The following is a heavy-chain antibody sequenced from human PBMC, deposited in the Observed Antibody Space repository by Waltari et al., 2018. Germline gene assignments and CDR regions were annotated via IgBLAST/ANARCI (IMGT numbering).Heavy chain of an antibody. CDR2: FAFTGDKT. Sequence: EVQLLESGGGLVQPGGSLRLSCVSSGFTFSTYAMSWVRQAPGKKLEWVSDFAFTGDKTHNADSVKCRFTISRDITKRTWYLHMNSLRAEDTAVYYCAKAHYDSSGYFSDFDYWGQGTRVTVSS. CDR3: AKAHYDSSGYFSDFDY. V-gene: IGHV3-23*01. J-gene: IGHJ4*02. D-gene: IGHD3-22*01. CDR1: GFTFSTYA.